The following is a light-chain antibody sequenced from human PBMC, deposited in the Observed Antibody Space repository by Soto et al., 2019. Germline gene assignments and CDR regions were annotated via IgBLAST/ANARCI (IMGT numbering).Light chain of an antibody. CDR1: SSDVGVFNY. V-gene: IGLV2-14*03. Sequence: QSALTQPASVSGSPGQSITISCTGTSSDVGVFNYVSWYQQHPGRVPKLLIYEVTHRPSGVSDRFSGSKSGNTASLTISRVRPEDESTYFCIAYARSSTWVFGGGTKVTVL. CDR3: IAYARSSTWV. CDR2: EVT. J-gene: IGLJ3*02.